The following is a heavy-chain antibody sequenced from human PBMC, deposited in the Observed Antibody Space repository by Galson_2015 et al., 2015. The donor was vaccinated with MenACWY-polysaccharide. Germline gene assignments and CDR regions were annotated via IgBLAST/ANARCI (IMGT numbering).Heavy chain of an antibody. CDR3: AKDISSSSHYYYGMDV. V-gene: IGHV3-9*01. CDR1: GFTFDDYA. CDR2: ISWNSGSI. Sequence: SLRLSCAASGFTFDDYAMHWVRQAPGKGLEWVSGISWNSGSIGYADSVKGRFTISRDNAKNSLYLQMNSLRAEDTALYYCAKDISSSSHYYYGMDVWGQGTTVTVSS. J-gene: IGHJ6*02. D-gene: IGHD6-13*01.